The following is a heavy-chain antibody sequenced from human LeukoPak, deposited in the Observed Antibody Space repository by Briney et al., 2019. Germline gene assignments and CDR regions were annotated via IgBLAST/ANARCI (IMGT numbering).Heavy chain of an antibody. D-gene: IGHD2-15*01. V-gene: IGHV1-24*01. Sequence: ASVKVSCKVSGYTLTELSMHWVRQTPGKGLEWMGSFDPEDGETIYAQKFQDRVTITADKSTSTAYMELSSLRSEDTAMYYCAINQAGYCGGGSCYRHEFYYMDVWGKGTSVTVSS. CDR2: FDPEDGET. J-gene: IGHJ6*03. CDR1: GYTLTELS. CDR3: AINQAGYCGGGSCYRHEFYYMDV.